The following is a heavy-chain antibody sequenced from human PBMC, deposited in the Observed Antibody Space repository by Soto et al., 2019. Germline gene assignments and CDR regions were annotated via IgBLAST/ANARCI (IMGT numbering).Heavy chain of an antibody. CDR2: VFYTGFT. CDR1: GASISGSYYY. J-gene: IGHJ4*02. Sequence: TLSLTCAVSGASISGSYYYWAWLRQSPGKGPEWIGSVFYTGFTSYNPSLESRVSVSADTSKSQFSLKLSAVTAADTAVYYCATSQKGYNWNYFDHWGQGALVTVSS. D-gene: IGHD1-20*01. CDR3: ATSQKGYNWNYFDH. V-gene: IGHV4-39*01.